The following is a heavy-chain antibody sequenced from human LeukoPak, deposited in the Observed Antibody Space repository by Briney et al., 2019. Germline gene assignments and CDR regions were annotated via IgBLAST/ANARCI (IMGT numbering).Heavy chain of an antibody. Sequence: GGSLRLSCAASGFTFSSYAMSWVRQAPGKGLEWVSAISGSGGSTYYADSVKGRFTISRDNSKNTLYLQMNSLRAEDTAVYYCAKAEYSYGSGTHDYWGQGMLVSVSS. CDR1: GFTFSSYA. CDR3: AKAEYSYGSGTHDY. J-gene: IGHJ4*02. D-gene: IGHD5-18*01. CDR2: ISGSGGST. V-gene: IGHV3-23*01.